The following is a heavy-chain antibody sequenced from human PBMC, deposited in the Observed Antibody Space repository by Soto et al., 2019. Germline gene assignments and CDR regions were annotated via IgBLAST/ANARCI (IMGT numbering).Heavy chain of an antibody. V-gene: IGHV4-4*07. CDR1: GGSISSYY. CDR2: IYTRGST. D-gene: IGHD6-19*01. Sequence: GPGPGFPSETLSLTCTVSGGSISSYYWSWIRQPAGKGLEWIGRIYTRGSTNYNPSLKSRVTMSVDTSKNQFSLKLSSVTAADTAVYYCARDGQSSGWFRFDPWGQGTLVTVSS. J-gene: IGHJ5*02. CDR3: ARDGQSSGWFRFDP.